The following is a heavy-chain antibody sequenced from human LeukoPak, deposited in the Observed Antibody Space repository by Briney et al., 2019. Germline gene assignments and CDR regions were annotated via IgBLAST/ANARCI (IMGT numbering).Heavy chain of an antibody. CDR2: IRYDGSTI. CDR3: ARAYSRESGYDLVLES. V-gene: IGHV3-33*01. CDR1: GFTFTDYG. D-gene: IGHD5-12*01. Sequence: GGSLRLSCASSGFTFTDYGMHWVRQAPGRGLEWVAVIRYDGSTIYYADSVKGRFAISRDNSKSTLYLQMNSLRAEDTAMYYCARAYSRESGYDLVLESWRQGTLVTVSS. J-gene: IGHJ4*02.